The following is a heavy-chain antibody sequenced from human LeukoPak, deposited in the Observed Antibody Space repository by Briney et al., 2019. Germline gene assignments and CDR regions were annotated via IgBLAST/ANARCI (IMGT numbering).Heavy chain of an antibody. V-gene: IGHV4-34*01. D-gene: IGHD6-6*01. Sequence: SETLSLTCAVYGGSFSGYYWSWIRQPPGKGLEWIGEINHSGSTNYNPSLKSRVTISVDTSKNQFSLKLSSVTAADTAVYYCAGTLEYSSSGPDYWGQGTLVTVSS. CDR1: GGSFSGYY. J-gene: IGHJ4*02. CDR3: AGTLEYSSSGPDY. CDR2: INHSGST.